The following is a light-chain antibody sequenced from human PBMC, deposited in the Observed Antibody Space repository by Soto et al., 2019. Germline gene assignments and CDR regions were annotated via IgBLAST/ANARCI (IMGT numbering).Light chain of an antibody. V-gene: IGKV4-1*01. J-gene: IGKJ3*01. Sequence: DIVMTQSPDSLAVSLGERATINCKSSQSILYSSNSKNYLAWYQQKPGQPPKLLIYWASTRESGVPDRFSGSGAGTDFTLTISSLQAEDVAVYYCQQYYTTPFPFGPGTKVDIK. CDR3: QQYYTTPFP. CDR2: WAS. CDR1: QSILYSSNSKNY.